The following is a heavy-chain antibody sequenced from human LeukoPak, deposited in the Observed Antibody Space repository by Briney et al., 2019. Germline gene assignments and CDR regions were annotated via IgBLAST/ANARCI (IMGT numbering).Heavy chain of an antibody. Sequence: PGGSLRLSCAASGFTFSDYYMSWIRQAPGKGLEWVSYISSSGSTIYYADSVKGRFTISRDNAKNSLYLQTNSLRAEDTAVYYCARVVGYCSGGSCPYYYYGMDVWGQGTTVTVSS. CDR2: ISSSGSTI. CDR3: ARVVGYCSGGSCPYYYYGMDV. J-gene: IGHJ6*02. CDR1: GFTFSDYY. D-gene: IGHD2-15*01. V-gene: IGHV3-11*01.